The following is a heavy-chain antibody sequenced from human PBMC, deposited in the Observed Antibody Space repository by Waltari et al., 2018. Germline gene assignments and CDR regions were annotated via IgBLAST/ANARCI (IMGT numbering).Heavy chain of an antibody. CDR2: INRSGST. CDR1: GGPFSGYY. CDR3: ARRWLARQYYYYMDV. Sequence: QVQLQQWGAGLLKPSETLSLTCAVYGGPFSGYYWSWIRQPPGKGLEWIGEINRSGSTNYNPSLKTRVTISVDMSKNQFSLKLSSVTAADTAVYYCARRWLARQYYYYMDVWGKGTTVTVSS. D-gene: IGHD6-19*01. V-gene: IGHV4-34*02. J-gene: IGHJ6*03.